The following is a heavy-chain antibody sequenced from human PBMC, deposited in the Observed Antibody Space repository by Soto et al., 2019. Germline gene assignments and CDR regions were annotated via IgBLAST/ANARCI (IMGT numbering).Heavy chain of an antibody. J-gene: IGHJ6*02. D-gene: IGHD6-6*01. V-gene: IGHV4-31*03. CDR3: ARQGSSSIYYYGMDV. CDR1: GASISSGGYY. CDR2: IYYSGIT. Sequence: PSETLSLTCTVSGASISSGGYYWTRIRQHPGKGLEWIGYIYYSGITYYNPSLKSRVTISVDTSKNQFSLNLSSVTAAGTAVYYCARQGSSSIYYYGMDVWGQGTTATVSS.